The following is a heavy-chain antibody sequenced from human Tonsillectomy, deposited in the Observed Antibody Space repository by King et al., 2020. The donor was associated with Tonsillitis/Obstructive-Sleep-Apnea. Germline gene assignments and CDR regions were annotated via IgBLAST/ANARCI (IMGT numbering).Heavy chain of an antibody. D-gene: IGHD6-6*01. CDR2: MNPNSGNT. CDR1: GYTFTSYD. J-gene: IGHJ6*03. CDR3: ARGGAARPSPSYYYYYMDV. V-gene: IGHV1-8*01. Sequence: QLVQSGAEVKKPGASVKVSCKASGYTFTSYDINWVRQATGQGLEWMGWMNPNSGNTGYAQKFQGRVTMTRNTSISTAYMELSSLRSEDTAVYYCARGGAARPSPSYYYYYMDVWGKGTTVTVSS.